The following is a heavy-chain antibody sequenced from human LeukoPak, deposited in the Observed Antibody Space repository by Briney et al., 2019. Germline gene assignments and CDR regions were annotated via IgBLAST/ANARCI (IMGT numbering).Heavy chain of an antibody. CDR2: IKSKTDGGTT. V-gene: IGHV3-15*01. CDR3: TTQSVYDLNY. J-gene: IGHJ4*02. Sequence: PGGSLRLSCAASGFTFSDAWMNWVSQAPGKGLEWVGRIKSKTDGGTTDYAAPVKDRFTISRDDSKKMLYLQMNSLKTEDTAVYYCTTQSVYDLNYWGQGTLVTVSS. CDR1: GFTFSDAW. D-gene: IGHD5/OR15-5a*01.